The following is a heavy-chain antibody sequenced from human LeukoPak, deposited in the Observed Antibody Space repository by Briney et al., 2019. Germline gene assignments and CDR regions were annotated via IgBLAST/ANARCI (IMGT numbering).Heavy chain of an antibody. CDR1: GFPLNIYE. Sequence: GGALRLCCGTSGFPLNIYELKRVRQATGKGEERISSDSANLNVISHAAYVKGRVIIARANTKQSLHLNRNSLRGEVTAAYYCAGSRYPEPQDLDYWGQGTLVSVSS. CDR2: DSANLNVI. V-gene: IGHV3-48*03. CDR3: AGSRYPEPQDLDY. D-gene: IGHD1-26*01. J-gene: IGHJ4*02.